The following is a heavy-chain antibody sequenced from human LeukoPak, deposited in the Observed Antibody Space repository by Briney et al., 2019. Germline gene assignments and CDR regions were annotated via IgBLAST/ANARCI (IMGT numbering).Heavy chain of an antibody. Sequence: GGSLRLSCAASGFTVSGNYMSWVRQAPGKGLEWVSVIYSGGSTCYADSVKGRFTISRDKSKNTLFLQMNSLRAEDTAFYYCATYYYGSGTFDYWGQGTLVTVSS. CDR3: ATYYYGSGTFDY. CDR2: IYSGGST. D-gene: IGHD3-10*01. J-gene: IGHJ4*02. V-gene: IGHV3-53*01. CDR1: GFTVSGNY.